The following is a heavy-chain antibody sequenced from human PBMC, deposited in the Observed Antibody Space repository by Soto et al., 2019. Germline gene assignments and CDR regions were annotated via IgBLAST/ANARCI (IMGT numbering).Heavy chain of an antibody. J-gene: IGHJ4*02. V-gene: IGHV1-18*04. CDR2: ISGYSGNA. CDR1: GYIFSDYG. D-gene: IGHD4-17*01. CDR3: AKRTSATTWGESDY. Sequence: ASVKVSCKTSGYIFSDYGINWVRQAPGQGLEWMGWISGYSGNANLAQKFQGRVTMTTDKSTRTAYMELRRLRSDDTAVYYCAKRTSATTWGESDYWGQGTLVTVSS.